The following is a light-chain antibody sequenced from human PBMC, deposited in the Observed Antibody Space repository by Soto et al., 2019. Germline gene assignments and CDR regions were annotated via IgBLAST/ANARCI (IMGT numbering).Light chain of an antibody. Sequence: DIQMTQSPSSLSASVGDRATITCRASQGISNNLAWYQQKPGKVPKLLIFAASTLQSGVPSRFSGSGSGTDFTLTISSLQPEDVATYYCQKYNSDPWTFGQGTKVEIK. CDR2: AAS. J-gene: IGKJ1*01. V-gene: IGKV1-27*01. CDR3: QKYNSDPWT. CDR1: QGISNN.